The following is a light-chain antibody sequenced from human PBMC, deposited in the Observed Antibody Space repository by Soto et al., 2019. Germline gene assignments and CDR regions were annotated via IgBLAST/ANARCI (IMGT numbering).Light chain of an antibody. Sequence: QAVVTQPPSESGTPGQRVTISCSGSSSNIGSNPVNWYQQFPGTAPKLLIYSNNQRPSGVPDRFSGSKSGTSASLAISGLQSEYEADYYCAAWDDSLNGWVFGGGTKLTVL. V-gene: IGLV1-44*01. CDR2: SNN. CDR3: AAWDDSLNGWV. CDR1: SSNIGSNP. J-gene: IGLJ3*02.